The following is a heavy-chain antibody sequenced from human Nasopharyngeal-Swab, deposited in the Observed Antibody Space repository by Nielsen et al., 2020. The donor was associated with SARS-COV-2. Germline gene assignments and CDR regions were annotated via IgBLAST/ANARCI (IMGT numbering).Heavy chain of an antibody. J-gene: IGHJ5*02. D-gene: IGHD2-15*01. CDR3: ATGAVVAATGWFDP. V-gene: IGHV1-24*01. CDR1: GYTLTELS. Sequence: ASVKVSCKVSGYTLTELSMHWVRQAPGKGLEWMGGFDPEDGETIYAQKFQGRVTMTEDTSTDTAYMELSSLRSKDTAVYYCATGAVVAATGWFDPWGQGTLVTVSS. CDR2: FDPEDGET.